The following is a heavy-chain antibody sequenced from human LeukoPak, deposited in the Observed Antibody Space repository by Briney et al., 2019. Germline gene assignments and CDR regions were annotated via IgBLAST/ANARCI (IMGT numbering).Heavy chain of an antibody. J-gene: IGHJ3*02. CDR2: IWNDGSHE. CDR1: GFTFSKYG. D-gene: IGHD3-10*01. CDR3: AKRDAKISGSDSFDI. Sequence: GRSLRLSCAGSGFTFSKYGMPWVRQAPGKALEWVAVIWNDGSHENYADSVKGRFTISRDNSENTLYLQMSSLRAEDTAMYFCAKRDAKISGSDSFDIWGQGTMVTVSS. V-gene: IGHV3-33*06.